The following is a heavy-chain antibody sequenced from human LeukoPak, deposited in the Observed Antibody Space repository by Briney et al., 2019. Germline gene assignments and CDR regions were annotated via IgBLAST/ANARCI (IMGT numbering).Heavy chain of an antibody. J-gene: IGHJ4*02. D-gene: IGHD2-2*01. CDR2: ITSSSNSM. CDR1: GFTFDTYS. CDR3: AKGGYCGSSSCHLLPYDY. Sequence: GGSLRLSCAASGFTFDTYSMSWVRQAPGKGLEWVSSITSSSNSMYYADSVRGRFTISRDNAKNSLYLQMNSLRAEDTAVYYCAKGGYCGSSSCHLLPYDYWGQGTLVTVSS. V-gene: IGHV3-21*01.